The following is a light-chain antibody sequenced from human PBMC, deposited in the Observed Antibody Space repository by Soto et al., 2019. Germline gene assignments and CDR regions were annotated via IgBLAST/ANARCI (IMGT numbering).Light chain of an antibody. CDR2: GAS. V-gene: IGKV3-20*01. CDR3: QQYGSSRT. CDR1: QSVTGSS. Sequence: PGERVTLSSRASQSVTGSSIAWFQQKPGQAPRLLMYGASNRATGIPHRFSGSGSGTDFTLTISSLQAEDVAVYYCQQYGSSRTFGQGTKVDIK. J-gene: IGKJ1*01.